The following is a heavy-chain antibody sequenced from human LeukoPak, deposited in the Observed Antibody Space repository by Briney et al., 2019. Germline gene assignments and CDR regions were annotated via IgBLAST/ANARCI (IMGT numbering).Heavy chain of an antibody. CDR1: GYTFTSYG. CDR3: AQGKHNWNTNWFDP. Sequence: SVKVSCKASGYTFTSYGISWVRQAPGQGLEWMGRIIPILGIANYAQKFQGRVTITADKSTSTAYMELSSLRSEDTAVYYCAQGKHNWNTNWFDPWGQGTLVTVSS. J-gene: IGHJ5*02. D-gene: IGHD1/OR15-1a*01. CDR2: IIPILGIA. V-gene: IGHV1-69*04.